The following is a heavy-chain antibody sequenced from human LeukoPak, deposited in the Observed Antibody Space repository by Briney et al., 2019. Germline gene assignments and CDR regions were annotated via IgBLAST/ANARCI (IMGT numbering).Heavy chain of an antibody. V-gene: IGHV3-21*01. J-gene: IGHJ4*02. Sequence: GGSLRLSCAASGFTFSSYSMNWVRQAPGKGLEWVSSISSSSSYIYYADSVKGRFTISRDNAKNSLYLQMNSLRAEDTAVYYCARGAYATGVLADKKGPDYWGQGTLVTVSS. CDR2: ISSSSSYI. CDR1: GFTFSSYS. CDR3: ARGAYATGVLADKKGPDY. D-gene: IGHD7-27*01.